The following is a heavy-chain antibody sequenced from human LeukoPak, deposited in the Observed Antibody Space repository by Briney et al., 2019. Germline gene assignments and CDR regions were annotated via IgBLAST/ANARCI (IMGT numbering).Heavy chain of an antibody. CDR3: VKGGVTRMITVIISTIDY. Sequence: GGSLRLSCAASGFTFSSYAMSWVRQAPGKGLEWVSAISGSGGSIYYADSVKGRFTISRDNSKNTLYLQMNSLRAEDTAVYYCVKGGVTRMITVIISTIDYWGQGTLVTVSS. J-gene: IGHJ4*02. V-gene: IGHV3-23*01. CDR2: ISGSGGSI. D-gene: IGHD3-22*01. CDR1: GFTFSSYA.